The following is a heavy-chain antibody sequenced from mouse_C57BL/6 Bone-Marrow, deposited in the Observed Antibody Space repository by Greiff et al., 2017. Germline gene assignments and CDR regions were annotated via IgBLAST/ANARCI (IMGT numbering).Heavy chain of an antibody. Sequence: VQLKESGAELVRPGASVKLSCTASGFNIKDDYMHWVKHRPEQGLEWIGWIDPENGDTEYASKFQGKATITADTSSNTAYLQLSSLTSEDTAVYYCTLPYYFDYWGQGTTLTVSS. CDR2: IDPENGDT. J-gene: IGHJ2*01. CDR1: GFNIKDDY. D-gene: IGHD5-5*01. V-gene: IGHV14-4*01. CDR3: TLPYYFDY.